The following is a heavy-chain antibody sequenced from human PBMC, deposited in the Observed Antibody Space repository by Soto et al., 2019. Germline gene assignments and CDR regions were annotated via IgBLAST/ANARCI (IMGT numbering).Heavy chain of an antibody. CDR3: TRAGGSYYLDF. CDR2: IKPDGSDQ. D-gene: IGHD3-10*01. CDR1: GFTFSSLW. Sequence: EVQLVESGGGLVLPGGSLRLSCAASGFTFSSLWMSWVRQAPGKGLVWVANIKPDGSDQYNVDSVKGRFTSALDNGRNSLYLQMNSLRGDATAVHYCTRAGGSYYLDFWGQGTLVTVS. J-gene: IGHJ4*02. V-gene: IGHV3-7*01.